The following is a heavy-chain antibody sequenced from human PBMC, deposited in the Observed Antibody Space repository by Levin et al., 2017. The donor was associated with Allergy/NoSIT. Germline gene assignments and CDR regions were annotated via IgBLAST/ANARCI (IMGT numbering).Heavy chain of an antibody. CDR3: AKCRTLTPMDYYDSVMDV. J-gene: IGHJ6*02. CDR1: GFTFGTYD. D-gene: IGHD5-18*01. V-gene: IGHV3-23*01. Sequence: GESLKISCAASGFTFGTYDMTWVRQAPGKGLEWVSGISGSGGSTYYADSVKGRFTISRDNSKNTLYLQMNSLRADDTAAYYCAKCRTLTPMDYYDSVMDVWGQGTTVTVSS. CDR2: ISGSGGST.